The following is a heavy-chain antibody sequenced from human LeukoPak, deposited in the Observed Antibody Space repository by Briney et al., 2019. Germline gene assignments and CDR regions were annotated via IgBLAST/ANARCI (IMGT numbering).Heavy chain of an antibody. CDR2: INPSGGST. V-gene: IGHV1-46*01. J-gene: IGHJ5*02. CDR3: ARAAGIVVVVAALGP. D-gene: IGHD2-15*01. CDR1: GYTFTSYY. Sequence: ASVKVSCNASGYTFTSYYMHWVREAPAQGLEWMGIINPSGGSTSYAQKFQGRVTMTRDTSTSTVYMELSSLRSEDTAVYYCARAAGIVVVVAALGPWGQGTLVTVSS.